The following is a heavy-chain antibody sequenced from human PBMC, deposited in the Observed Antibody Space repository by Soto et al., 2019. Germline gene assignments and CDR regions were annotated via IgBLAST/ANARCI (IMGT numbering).Heavy chain of an antibody. CDR2: ISAYNGNT. D-gene: IGHD2-2*01. CDR3: ARGYCSSTSCYHFDY. CDR1: GYTFTSYG. Sequence: ASVKVSCKASGYTFTSYGISWVRQAPGQGLEWMGWISAYNGNTNYAQKLQGRVTMTTDTSTSTAYMELRSLRSDDTAVYYRARGYCSSTSCYHFDYWGQGTLVTSPQ. V-gene: IGHV1-18*04. J-gene: IGHJ4*02.